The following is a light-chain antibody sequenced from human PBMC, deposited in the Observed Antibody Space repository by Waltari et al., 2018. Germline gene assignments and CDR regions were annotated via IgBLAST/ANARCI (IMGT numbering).Light chain of an antibody. CDR1: SNGVGDYSH. V-gene: IGLV2-8*01. Sequence: QSALTQPPSASGSPGQSVTISCTGSSNGVGDYSHVAWYQHRPGSAPKLIVYEATERPSGVPSRFSGSTSGNTASLTVSGLQAEDEGDYYCCSSVGGKTYVFGAGTKVTVL. CDR3: CSSVGGKTYV. CDR2: EAT. J-gene: IGLJ1*01.